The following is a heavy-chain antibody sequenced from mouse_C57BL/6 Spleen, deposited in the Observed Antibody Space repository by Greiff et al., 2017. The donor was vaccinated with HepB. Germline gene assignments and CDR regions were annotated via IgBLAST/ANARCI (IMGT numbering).Heavy chain of an antibody. J-gene: IGHJ2*01. CDR2: INPSTGGT. CDR1: GYSFTGYY. V-gene: IGHV1-42*01. CDR3: ARAITTVVRDYFDY. Sequence: VHVKQSGPELVKPGASVKISCKASGYSFTGYYMNWVKQSPEKSLEWIGEINPSTGGTTYNQKFKAKATLTVDKSSSTAYMQLKSLTSEDSAVYYCARAITTVVRDYFDYWGQGTTLTVSS. D-gene: IGHD1-1*01.